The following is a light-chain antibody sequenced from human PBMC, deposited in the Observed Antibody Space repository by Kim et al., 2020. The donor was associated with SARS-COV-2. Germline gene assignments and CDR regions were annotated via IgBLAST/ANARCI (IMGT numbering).Light chain of an antibody. Sequence: SVAPVSTASIICSGDKLGDRHACWYHQKQGQTADMSIYQDSERPSGVPERFSGSNTGNTATLSISGTQTMDEADYFCQAWDSSTGVFGGGTQLTVL. CDR2: QDS. J-gene: IGLJ3*02. CDR3: QAWDSSTGV. CDR1: KLGDRH. V-gene: IGLV3-1*01.